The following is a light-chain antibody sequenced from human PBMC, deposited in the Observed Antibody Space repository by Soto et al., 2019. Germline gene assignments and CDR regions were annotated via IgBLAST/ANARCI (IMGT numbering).Light chain of an antibody. CDR1: QSVLHSSNNKNY. J-gene: IGKJ1*01. V-gene: IGKV4-1*01. CDR2: WAS. CDR3: QQSYSTPWT. Sequence: DIVMTQSPDSLAVSLGERATINCKSSQSVLHSSNNKNYLTWYQQRPGQPPNLLISWASTRESGVPDRFSGSGSETDFTLTISSLQAEDVAVYYCQQSYSTPWTFGQGTKVEIK.